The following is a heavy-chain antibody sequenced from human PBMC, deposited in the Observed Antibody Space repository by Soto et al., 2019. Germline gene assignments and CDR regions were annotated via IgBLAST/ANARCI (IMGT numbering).Heavy chain of an antibody. V-gene: IGHV3-23*01. J-gene: IGHJ4*02. CDR1: GFTFSSYA. CDR3: ATQRARSSIAAAGPDY. Sequence: PGGSLRLSCAASGFTFSSYAMSWVRQAPGKGLEWVSAISGSGGSTYYADSVKGRFTISRDNSKNTLYLQMNSLRAEDTAVYYCATQRARSSIAAAGPDYWGQGTLVTVSS. D-gene: IGHD6-13*01. CDR2: ISGSGGST.